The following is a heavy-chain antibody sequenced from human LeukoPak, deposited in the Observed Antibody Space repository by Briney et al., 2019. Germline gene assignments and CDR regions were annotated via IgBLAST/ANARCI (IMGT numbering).Heavy chain of an antibody. J-gene: IGHJ4*02. CDR3: ARGGWDCTNGVCYTPDFDY. CDR1: GYSISSGYY. D-gene: IGHD2-8*01. V-gene: IGHV4-38-2*02. CDR2: IYHGGST. Sequence: SETLSLTCTVSGYSISSGYYWGWIRQPPGKGLEWIGSIYHGGSTYYNPSLKSRVTISVDTSKNQFSLKLSSVTAADTAVYYCARGGWDCTNGVCYTPDFDYWGQGTLVTVSS.